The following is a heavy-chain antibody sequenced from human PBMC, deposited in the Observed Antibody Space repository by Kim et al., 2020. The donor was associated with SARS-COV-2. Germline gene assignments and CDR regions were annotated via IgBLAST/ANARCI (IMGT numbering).Heavy chain of an antibody. D-gene: IGHD5-18*01. CDR2: EK. J-gene: IGHJ4*02. Sequence: EKDYVESVKGRFTISRDNAKNSLSLQMNSLRAEDTAVYYCATEDTYGSLHWGQGTPVTVSS. CDR3: ATEDTYGSLH. V-gene: IGHV3-7*03.